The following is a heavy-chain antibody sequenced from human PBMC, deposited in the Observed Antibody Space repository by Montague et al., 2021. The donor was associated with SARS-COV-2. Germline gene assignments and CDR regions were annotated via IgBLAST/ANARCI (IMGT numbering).Heavy chain of an antibody. CDR1: GGFISSYY. D-gene: IGHD2-15*01. CDR3: ARDLSCSGGGCYARGLDV. CDR2: IHYSGST. Sequence: SETLSLTCTVSGGFISSYYWSWIRRPPGKGLEWIGYIHYSGSTNYNPSLKSRVTIPVDTSKNQFSLKLSSVTAADTAVYYCARDLSCSGGGCYARGLDVWGQGTTVTVSS. J-gene: IGHJ6*02. V-gene: IGHV4-59*01.